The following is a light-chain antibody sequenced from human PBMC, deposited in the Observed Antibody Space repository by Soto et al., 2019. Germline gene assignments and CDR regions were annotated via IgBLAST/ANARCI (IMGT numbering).Light chain of an antibody. J-gene: IGLJ1*01. CDR2: EVS. CDR1: SSDVGGYNY. Sequence: QSVLTQPPSASGSPGQSVTISCTGTSSDVGGYNYVSWYQQHPGKAPKLMIYEVSKRPSGVPYRFSGSKSGNTASLTVSGLQAEDEADYYCSSYAGSNNFVGFGTGTKVTVL. V-gene: IGLV2-8*01. CDR3: SSYAGSNNFVG.